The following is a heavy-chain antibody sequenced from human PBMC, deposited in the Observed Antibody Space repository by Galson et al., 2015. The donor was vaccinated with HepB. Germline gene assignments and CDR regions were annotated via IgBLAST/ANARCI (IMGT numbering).Heavy chain of an antibody. CDR3: ARGGVVVVVNATQNNWFDP. CDR2: INPFKGNT. V-gene: IGHV1-18*01. D-gene: IGHD2-15*01. J-gene: IGHJ5*02. Sequence: SVKVSCKASGYTFSSYSITWVRQAPGQGLEWMGWINPFKGNTDYAQKLQGRVTMTTDTSTITAYMELRSLRSDDTAVYYCARGGVVVVVNATQNNWFDPWGQGTPVTVSS. CDR1: GYTFSSYS.